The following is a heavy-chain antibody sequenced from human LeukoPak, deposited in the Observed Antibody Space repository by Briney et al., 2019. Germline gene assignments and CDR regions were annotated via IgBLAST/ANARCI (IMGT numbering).Heavy chain of an antibody. J-gene: IGHJ3*02. D-gene: IGHD6-6*01. Sequence: SETLSLTCTVSGGSISSGGYYWSWIRQPPGKGLEWIGYIYHSGSTCYNPSLKSRVTISEDRSKNQFSLKLSSVTAADTAVYYCASLYSSSSTKHAFDIWGQGTMVTVSS. V-gene: IGHV4-30-2*01. CDR1: GGSISSGGYY. CDR3: ASLYSSSSTKHAFDI. CDR2: IYHSGST.